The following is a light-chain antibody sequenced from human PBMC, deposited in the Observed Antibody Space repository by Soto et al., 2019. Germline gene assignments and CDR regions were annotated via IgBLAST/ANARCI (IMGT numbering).Light chain of an antibody. Sequence: SALTQPASVSGSPGQSITISCTGTSSDVGGYKYVSWYQQHPGKAPKLMIYEVSNRPSGVSNRFSGSKSGNTASLTISGLQAEDEADYYCTSYTSSRSYVFGTGTKLTVL. CDR1: SSDVGGYKY. CDR2: EVS. J-gene: IGLJ1*01. CDR3: TSYTSSRSYV. V-gene: IGLV2-14*01.